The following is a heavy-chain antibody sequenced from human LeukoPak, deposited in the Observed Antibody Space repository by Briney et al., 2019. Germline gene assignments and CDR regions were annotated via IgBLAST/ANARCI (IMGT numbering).Heavy chain of an antibody. Sequence: PGGSLRLSCAASGFTFSKFWMSWVRQAPGKGLEWVANIKEDGSTKHYVDSVKGRFTISRDNAKNSLSLQMNYLRVEDTAVHYCATSDDSAATYWGQGTLVTVSS. J-gene: IGHJ4*02. V-gene: IGHV3-7*01. CDR1: GFTFSKFW. CDR2: IKEDGSTK. CDR3: ATSDDSAATY. D-gene: IGHD6-25*01.